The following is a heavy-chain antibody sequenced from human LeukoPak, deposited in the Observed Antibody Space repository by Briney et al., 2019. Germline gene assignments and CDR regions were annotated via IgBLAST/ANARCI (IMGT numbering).Heavy chain of an antibody. D-gene: IGHD2-2*02. V-gene: IGHV3-7*01. J-gene: IGHJ3*02. CDR2: IKQDGSEK. CDR1: GSTFSSYW. Sequence: GGSLRLSCAASGSTFSSYWMSWVRQAPGKGLEWVANIKQDGSEKYYVDSVKGRFTISRDNAKNSLYLQMNSLRAEDTAVYYCAREGCSSTSCYTEAFDIWGQGTMVTVSS. CDR3: AREGCSSTSCYTEAFDI.